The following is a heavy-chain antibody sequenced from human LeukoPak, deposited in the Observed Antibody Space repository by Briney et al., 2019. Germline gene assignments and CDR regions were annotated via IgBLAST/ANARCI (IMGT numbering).Heavy chain of an antibody. CDR2: IFYSGTT. CDR1: GGSLSSYY. V-gene: IGHV4-59*12. Sequence: SETLSLTRTVPGGSLSSYYWSWLRQPPGRGLEWIGYIFYSGTTNYNPSLKSRVTMSVDTSKKHFSLKLTSVTAADTAVYYCARGAPPQNWGQGTLVTVSS. J-gene: IGHJ4*02. CDR3: ARGAPPQN.